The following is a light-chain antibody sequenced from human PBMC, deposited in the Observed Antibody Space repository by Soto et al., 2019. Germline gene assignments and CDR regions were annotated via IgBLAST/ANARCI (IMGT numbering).Light chain of an antibody. V-gene: IGLV2-8*01. CDR2: EVS. CDR3: SSYAGSNKSRWV. CDR1: SSDVGGYNY. Sequence: QSALTQPPSASGSPGQSVTISCTGTSSDVGGYNYVSWYQQHPGKAPKLMIYEVSKRPSGVPDRFSGSKSGNTASLTVSGLQAEDEADYYCSSYAGSNKSRWVFGGGTKVTVL. J-gene: IGLJ3*02.